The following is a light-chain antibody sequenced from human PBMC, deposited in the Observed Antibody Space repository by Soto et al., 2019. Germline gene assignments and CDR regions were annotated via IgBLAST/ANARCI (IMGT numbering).Light chain of an antibody. J-gene: IGKJ1*01. CDR2: GAS. CDR3: QHYNNWPPWT. Sequence: EIVMTQSPATLSVSPGERATLSCRASQSVSINLAWYQQKPGQAPRLLIYGASTRATGIPARFSGSGSGTEFTLTINSLQSADFAVYYCQHYNNWPPWTFGQGTKVEIK. V-gene: IGKV3-15*01. CDR1: QSVSIN.